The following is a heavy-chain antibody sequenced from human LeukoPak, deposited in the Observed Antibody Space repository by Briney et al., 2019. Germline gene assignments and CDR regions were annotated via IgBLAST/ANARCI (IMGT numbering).Heavy chain of an antibody. D-gene: IGHD3-10*01. CDR3: ARADPNASGYFYRFNWFDP. V-gene: IGHV4-59*01. Sequence: SETLSLTCTVSGGYMSSYYWSWVRQPPGKGLEWIGSIYSSGSTDYNPSLKSRVTISLDTSKFQFSLRLNSVTAADTAVYYCARADPNASGYFYRFNWFDPWGQGTLVTVSS. J-gene: IGHJ5*02. CDR1: GGYMSSYY. CDR2: IYSSGST.